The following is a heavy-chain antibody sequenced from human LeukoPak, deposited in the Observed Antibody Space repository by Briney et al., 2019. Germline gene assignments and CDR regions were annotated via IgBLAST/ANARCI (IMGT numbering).Heavy chain of an antibody. CDR1: EFTFSSYW. Sequence: GGSLRLSCAASEFTFSSYWMHWVRQAPGKGLVWVSRINSDGGSTTYADSVKGRFTISRDNAKNSLYLQMNSLRAEDTAVYYCARPYCSSTSCYMGVGGAFDIWGQGTMVTVSS. CDR3: ARPYCSSTSCYMGVGGAFDI. D-gene: IGHD2-2*02. V-gene: IGHV3-74*03. CDR2: INSDGGST. J-gene: IGHJ3*02.